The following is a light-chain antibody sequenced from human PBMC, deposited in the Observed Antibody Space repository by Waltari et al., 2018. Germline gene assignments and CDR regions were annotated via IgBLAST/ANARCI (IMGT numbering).Light chain of an antibody. Sequence: DIVLTQSPDSLAVSLGERATIDCWSSQSLFFGASGKDYLAWYQQKPGQPPKVLIYWASTLEAGVPERISGSGSGAHCTLTVDSLQAEDVAVYYCQQYSSSPITFGQGTRLEI. V-gene: IGKV4-1*01. J-gene: IGKJ5*01. CDR2: WAS. CDR3: QQYSSSPIT. CDR1: QSLFFGASGKDY.